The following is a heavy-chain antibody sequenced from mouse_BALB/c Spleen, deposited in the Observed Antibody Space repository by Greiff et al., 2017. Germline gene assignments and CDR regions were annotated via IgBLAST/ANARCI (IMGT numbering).Heavy chain of an antibody. D-gene: IGHD3-2*02. CDR2: INPSTGYT. CDR3: ARKGEAYPWFAY. V-gene: IGHV1-7*01. CDR1: GYTFTSYW. Sequence: VQLQQSGAELAKPGASVKMSCKASGYTFTSYWMHWVKQRPGQGLEWIGYINPSTGYTEYNQKFKDKATLTADKSSSTAYMQLSSLTSEDSAVYYCARKGEAYPWFAYWGQGTLVTVSA. J-gene: IGHJ3*01.